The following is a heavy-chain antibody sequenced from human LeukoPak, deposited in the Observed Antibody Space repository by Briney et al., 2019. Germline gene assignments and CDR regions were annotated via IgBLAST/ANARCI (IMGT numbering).Heavy chain of an antibody. CDR1: GFTFSSYS. CDR2: ISSSSSYI. Sequence: PGGSLRLSCAASGFTFSSYSMNWVRQAPGKGLEWVSSISSSSSYIYYADSVKGRFTISRDNAKNSLYLQMNSLRAEDTAVYYCARGVGLLWFGELLLNWFDPWGQGTLDTVSS. J-gene: IGHJ5*02. CDR3: ARGVGLLWFGELLLNWFDP. V-gene: IGHV3-21*01. D-gene: IGHD3-10*01.